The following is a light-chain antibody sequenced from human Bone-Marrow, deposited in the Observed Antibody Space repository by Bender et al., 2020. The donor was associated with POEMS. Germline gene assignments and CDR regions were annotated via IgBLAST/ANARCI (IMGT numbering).Light chain of an antibody. J-gene: IGLJ2*01. CDR2: EGP. CDR1: SSDAGTYNL. CDR3: CSYAGRRALV. V-gene: IGLV2-23*01. Sequence: QSALTQPASVSGSPGQSITISCTGVSSDAGTYNLVSWYQQHPGKVPKLVIYEGPKRPSGVCNRFSASKSGNTASLSISGLQAEDEADYYCCSYAGRRALVFGGGTMLTVL.